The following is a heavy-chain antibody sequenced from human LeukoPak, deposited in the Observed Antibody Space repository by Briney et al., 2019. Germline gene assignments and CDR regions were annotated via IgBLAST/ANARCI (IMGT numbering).Heavy chain of an antibody. J-gene: IGHJ4*02. CDR1: GGTFSSYA. CDR3: ARGTYDSSGYYYGEIRFDY. V-gene: IGHV1-69*04. CDR2: IIPIFGIA. Sequence: SVKVSCKASGGTFSSYAISWVRQAPGQGLEWMGRIIPIFGIANYAQKFQGRVTITADKSTSTAYMELSSLRPEDTAVYYCARGTYDSSGYYYGEIRFDYWGQGTLVTVSS. D-gene: IGHD3-22*01.